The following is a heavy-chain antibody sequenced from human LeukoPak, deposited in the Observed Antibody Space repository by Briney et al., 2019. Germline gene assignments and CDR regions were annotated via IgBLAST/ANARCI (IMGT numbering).Heavy chain of an antibody. V-gene: IGHV4-34*01. D-gene: IGHD6-13*01. J-gene: IGHJ5*02. Sequence: SETLSLTCAVYGGSFSGYYWGWIRQPPGKGLEWIGEINHSRSTNYNPSLKSRVTISVDTSKNQFSLKLSSVTAADTAVYYCARGVPGDAGIAAAGSNWFDPWGQGTLVTVSS. CDR2: INHSRST. CDR3: ARGVPGDAGIAAAGSNWFDP. CDR1: GGSFSGYY.